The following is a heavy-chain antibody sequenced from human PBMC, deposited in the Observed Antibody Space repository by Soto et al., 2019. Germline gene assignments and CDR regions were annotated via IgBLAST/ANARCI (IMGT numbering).Heavy chain of an antibody. CDR2: IYYSGST. CDR3: ARHKFRYCSGGSCYLDAFDI. J-gene: IGHJ3*02. D-gene: IGHD2-15*01. Sequence: QLQLQESGPGLVKPSETLSLTCTVSGGSISSSSYYWGWIRQPPGKGLEWIGSIYYSGSTYYNPSLKSRVTISVDTSKNQFSLKLSSVTAADTAVYYCARHKFRYCSGGSCYLDAFDIWGQGTMATVSS. V-gene: IGHV4-39*01. CDR1: GGSISSSSYY.